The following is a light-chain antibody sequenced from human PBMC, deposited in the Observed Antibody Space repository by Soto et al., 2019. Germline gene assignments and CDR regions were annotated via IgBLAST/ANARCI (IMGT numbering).Light chain of an antibody. CDR3: QQRNYWQVT. V-gene: IGKV3-11*01. CDR2: DVS. CDR1: QSVSNS. Sequence: EIVLTQSPATLSLSPGESATLSCRASQSVSNSLAWYQQKPGQAPRLLIYDVSNRATGIPARFSGSGSGTDFTLTISSLEPEDFAVYYCQQRNYWQVTFGQGTRLEIK. J-gene: IGKJ5*01.